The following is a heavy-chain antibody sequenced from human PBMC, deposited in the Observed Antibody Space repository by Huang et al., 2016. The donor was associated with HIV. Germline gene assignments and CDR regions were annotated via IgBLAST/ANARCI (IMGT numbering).Heavy chain of an antibody. Sequence: EVQLVESGGGLVQPGGSLRLSCAASGFTFSSYSMNWVRQAPGKGLEWVSYISSSSSTIYYADAVKGRFTISRDNAKNSLYLQMNSLRDEDTAVYYCASETYYYGSGRQYYFDYWGQGTLVTVSS. D-gene: IGHD3-10*01. J-gene: IGHJ4*02. CDR3: ASETYYYGSGRQYYFDY. CDR2: ISSSSSTI. V-gene: IGHV3-48*02. CDR1: GFTFSSYS.